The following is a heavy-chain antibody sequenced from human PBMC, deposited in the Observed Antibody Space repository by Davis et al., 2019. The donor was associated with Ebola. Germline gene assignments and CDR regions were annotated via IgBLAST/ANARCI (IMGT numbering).Heavy chain of an antibody. CDR1: GFTFSDYY. CDR3: ARDRAQMMVYAIRYYYYGMDV. CDR2: ISSSGSTI. Sequence: WGSLRLSCAASGFTFSDYYMSWIRQAPGKGLEWVSYISSSGSTIYYADSLKGRFTISRDNAKNSLYLQMNSLRAEDTAVYYCARDRAQMMVYAIRYYYYGMDVWGQGTTVTVSS. J-gene: IGHJ6*02. V-gene: IGHV3-11*01. D-gene: IGHD2-8*01.